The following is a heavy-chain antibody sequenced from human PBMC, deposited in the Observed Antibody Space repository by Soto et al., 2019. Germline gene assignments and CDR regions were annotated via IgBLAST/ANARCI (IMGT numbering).Heavy chain of an antibody. CDR3: ATETGITGNVGKYFDY. V-gene: IGHV1-69*06. CDR2: VVPAFGKT. Sequence: QVQLVQSGAEVKKPGSSVMVSCKASGDTSRPFSFSWVRQAPGLGLEWVGGVVPAFGKTNYAQRFQGRVTITADRSTNTVSLEVRSLRAEDSAVYSCATETGITGNVGKYFDYWGQGTLITVSS. CDR1: GDTSRPFS. J-gene: IGHJ4*02. D-gene: IGHD1-20*01.